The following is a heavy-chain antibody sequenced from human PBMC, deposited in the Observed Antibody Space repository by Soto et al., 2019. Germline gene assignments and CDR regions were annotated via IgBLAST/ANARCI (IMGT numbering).Heavy chain of an antibody. V-gene: IGHV3-53*02. D-gene: IGHD2-15*01. CDR3: ARATYCSYGTCLLDQ. CDR1: GFTVSTSY. CDR2: IYSGGST. J-gene: IGHJ4*02. Sequence: EVQLVETGGGLIQPGGSLRLSCAASGFTVSTSYMSWVRQAPRKGLEWVSVIYSGGSTYYADSVKGRFTISRDNSKNTLFLQMNSLRAEDTAVYYCARATYCSYGTCLLDQWGQGTLVTVSS.